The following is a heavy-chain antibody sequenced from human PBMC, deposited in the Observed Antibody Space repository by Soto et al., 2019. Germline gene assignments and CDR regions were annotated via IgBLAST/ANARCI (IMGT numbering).Heavy chain of an antibody. V-gene: IGHV1-2*02. CDR3: ARGRSISVFGVPSFFWTGLAV. J-gene: IGHJ6*01. Sequence: QVHLVQTGVEVRKPGASVKVSCTPSGYTFSDFYIHWVRQAPGQGLEWMGCLSPYSGATMTAHRCEGGVTMATKTSISTAYMGLRSRRYLDTGLYFCARGRSISVFGVPSFFWTGLAVWGQGTRVIVSS. CDR2: LSPYSGAT. CDR1: GYTFSDFY. D-gene: IGHD3-3*01.